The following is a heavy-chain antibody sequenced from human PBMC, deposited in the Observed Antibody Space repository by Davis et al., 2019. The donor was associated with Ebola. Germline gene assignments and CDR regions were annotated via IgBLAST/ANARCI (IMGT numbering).Heavy chain of an antibody. CDR1: GFTFSSYE. D-gene: IGHD6-13*01. Sequence: GESLKISCAASGFTFSSYEMNWVRQAPGKGLEWVSYISSSGSTIYYADSVKGRFTISRDNAKNSLYLQMNSLRAEDTAVYYCARVCIAAAGTGFDYWGQGTLVTVSS. CDR3: ARVCIAAAGTGFDY. J-gene: IGHJ4*02. V-gene: IGHV3-48*03. CDR2: ISSSGSTI.